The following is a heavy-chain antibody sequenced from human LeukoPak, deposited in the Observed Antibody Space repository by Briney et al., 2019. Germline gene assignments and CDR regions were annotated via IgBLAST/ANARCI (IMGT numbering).Heavy chain of an antibody. CDR2: INSDGSST. D-gene: IGHD3-9*01. J-gene: IGHJ4*02. CDR3: ARETLLTAKDF. V-gene: IGHV3-74*01. CDR1: GFTFSSYW. Sequence: GGSLRLSCAASGFTFSSYWMHWVRQAPGKGLVWVSRINSDGSSTSYADSAKGRFTISRDNAKNTLYLQMNSRRAEDTAVYYCARETLLTAKDFWGQGTLVTASS.